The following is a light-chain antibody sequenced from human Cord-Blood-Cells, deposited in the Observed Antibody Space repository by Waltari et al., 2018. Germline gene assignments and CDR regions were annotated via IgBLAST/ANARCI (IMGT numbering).Light chain of an antibody. CDR2: WAS. CDR1: QCVLYSSNNTHY. V-gene: IGKV4-1*01. J-gene: IGKJ1*01. CDR3: QQYYSTPWT. Sequence: DIVMTQSPDSLAVSLGERATINCNSSQCVLYSSNNTHYLASYQQKPGQPPKLLIYWASTRESGVPDRFSGSGSGTDFTLTISSLQVEDVAVYYCQQYYSTPWTFGQGTKVEIK.